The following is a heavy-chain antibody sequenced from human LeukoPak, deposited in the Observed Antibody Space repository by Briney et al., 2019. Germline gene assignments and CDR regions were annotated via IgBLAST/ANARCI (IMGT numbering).Heavy chain of an antibody. Sequence: SETLSLTCTVSGGSISSYYWSWIRQPPGKGLEWIGYIYYSGSTNYNPSLKSRVTISVDTSKNQFSLKLSSVTAADTAVYYCARVYYYDSSGYYVGAFGIWGQGTMVTVSS. V-gene: IGHV4-59*01. J-gene: IGHJ3*02. CDR1: GGSISSYY. CDR2: IYYSGST. CDR3: ARVYYYDSSGYYVGAFGI. D-gene: IGHD3-22*01.